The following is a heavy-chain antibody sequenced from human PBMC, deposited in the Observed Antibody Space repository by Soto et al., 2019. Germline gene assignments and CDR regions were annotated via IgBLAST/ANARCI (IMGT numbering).Heavy chain of an antibody. CDR2: ISYDGNIK. CDR1: GFTFSRYT. J-gene: IGHJ4*02. D-gene: IGHD1-1*01. V-gene: IGHV3-30-3*01. CDR3: ARDGRTDWNNVPFIDY. Sequence: GGSLRLSCAASGFTFSRYTIYWVRQAPGKGLEWVAIISYDGNIKDYADSVKGRFTISRDNSKNMMYLQMHSLRVEDTAVYYCARDGRTDWNNVPFIDYWGQGTLVTVSS.